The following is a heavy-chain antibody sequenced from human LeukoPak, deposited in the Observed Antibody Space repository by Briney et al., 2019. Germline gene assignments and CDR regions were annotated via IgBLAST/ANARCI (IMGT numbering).Heavy chain of an antibody. CDR1: GYIFTDYW. D-gene: IGHD5-18*01. CDR2: IYPGDSDT. J-gene: IGHJ3*02. V-gene: IGHV5-51*01. CDR3: ARIKACGYSYGYYAFDI. Sequence: GESLKISCKGSGYIFTDYWIGWVRQMPGKGLEWMGIIYPGDSDTRYSPSFQGQVTISADRSISTAFLQWSSLKASDTAMYYCARIKACGYSYGYYAFDIWGQGTMVTVSS.